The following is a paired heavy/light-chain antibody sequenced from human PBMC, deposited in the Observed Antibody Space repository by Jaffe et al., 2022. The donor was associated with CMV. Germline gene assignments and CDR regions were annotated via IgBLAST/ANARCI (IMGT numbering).Heavy chain of an antibody. CDR1: GFTSSDYY. J-gene: IGHJ4*02. CDR2: IGSGGSNI. V-gene: IGHV3-11*01. Sequence: QVQLVESGGGLVKPGGSLRLSCVTSGFTSSDYYMSWIRQAPGRGLEWVTHIGSGGSNIYYADSVKGRFTISRDNAKNSLDLQMNSLRAEDTAVYYCAAFYDFWSSYLNWGQGALVTVSS. CDR3: AAFYDFWSSYLN. D-gene: IGHD3-3*01.
Light chain of an antibody. V-gene: IGKV1-39*01. J-gene: IGKJ2*01. CDR1: QSINTY. CDR3: QQSYSLPYT. Sequence: DIQMTQSPSSLSASVGDRVTITCRASQSINTYLNWYQQKPGKTPAVLIYAASSLQGGVPSRFSGSGSGTEFTLSINSLQPEDFATYFCQQSYSLPYTFGQGTKLEIK. CDR2: AAS.